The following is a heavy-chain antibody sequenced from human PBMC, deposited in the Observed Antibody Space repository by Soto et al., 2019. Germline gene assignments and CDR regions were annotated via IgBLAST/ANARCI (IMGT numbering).Heavy chain of an antibody. CDR3: ARLVVAGSPLDY. Sequence: QVHLVQSAAEVKKPGASVTVSCKASGYPFSSYGITWVRQAPGQGLERMGWTSAFYGNSTYSEKFQGRVTMTIDTSTNTAYMDLRSLKSDDTAVYSCARLVVAGSPLDYWGLGTLVTFSS. D-gene: IGHD2-15*01. J-gene: IGHJ4*02. CDR1: GYPFSSYG. CDR2: TSAFYGNS. V-gene: IGHV1-18*04.